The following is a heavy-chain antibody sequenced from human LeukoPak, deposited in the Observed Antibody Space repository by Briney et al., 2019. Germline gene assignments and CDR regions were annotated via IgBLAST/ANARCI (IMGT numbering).Heavy chain of an antibody. J-gene: IGHJ4*02. V-gene: IGHV3-30*03. Sequence: PGGSLRLSCAAPGFTFISYGMHWVRQAPGKGLEWVAVISYDASDKYYGDSVKGPFTISRDNSKNTLYLQMNSLRPEDTAVYYCATLSGWNYGGFDYWGQGTLVTVSS. CDR3: ATLSGWNYGGFDY. CDR2: ISYDASDK. D-gene: IGHD1-7*01. CDR1: GFTFISYG.